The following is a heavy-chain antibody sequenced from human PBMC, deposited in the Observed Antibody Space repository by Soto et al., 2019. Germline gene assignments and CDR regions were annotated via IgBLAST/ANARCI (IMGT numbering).Heavy chain of an antibody. CDR2: IYSTGTT. V-gene: IGHV3-53*01. J-gene: IGHJ4*02. CDR3: AKDGRGSGSHYNSFGY. Sequence: EVQLVESGGGLIQPGGSLKLSCAASGFTVGINDMSWVRQAPGKGLEWVSLIYSTGTTKYADSVKGRFTVSRDNAKNTLYLQMNSLRAEDTAVYYCAKDGRGSGSHYNSFGYWGQGTLVTVSS. D-gene: IGHD3-10*01. CDR1: GFTVGIND.